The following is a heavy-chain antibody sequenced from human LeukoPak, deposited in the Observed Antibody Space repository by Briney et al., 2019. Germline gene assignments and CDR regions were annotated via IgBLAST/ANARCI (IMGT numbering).Heavy chain of an antibody. Sequence: GGSLRLFCAASGFTFSNAWMSWVRQAPGKGLGWVGRIKSKTDGGTTDYAAPVKGRFTISRDDSKNTLYLQMNSLKTEDTAVYHCTTELRNYDFWSGYLPQYYMDVWGKGTTVTVSS. CDR1: GFTFSNAW. CDR3: TTELRNYDFWSGYLPQYYMDV. V-gene: IGHV3-15*01. D-gene: IGHD3-3*01. J-gene: IGHJ6*03. CDR2: IKSKTDGGTT.